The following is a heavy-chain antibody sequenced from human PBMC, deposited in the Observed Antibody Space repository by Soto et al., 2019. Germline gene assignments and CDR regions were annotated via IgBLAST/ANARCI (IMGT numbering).Heavy chain of an antibody. J-gene: IGHJ1*01. Sequence: QVQLVESGGGLVKPGGSLRLSCAASGFTFSDYYMSWIRQAPGKGLEWVSYISSSGSTIYYADSVKGRLTFSRDNAKKPRYLQMNRLRDEDTAVYYCARGGYCSSTSCYPQYFQYWGQGTLVTVSS. CDR1: GFTFSDYY. CDR3: ARGGYCSSTSCYPQYFQY. V-gene: IGHV3-11*01. D-gene: IGHD2-2*01. CDR2: ISSSGSTI.